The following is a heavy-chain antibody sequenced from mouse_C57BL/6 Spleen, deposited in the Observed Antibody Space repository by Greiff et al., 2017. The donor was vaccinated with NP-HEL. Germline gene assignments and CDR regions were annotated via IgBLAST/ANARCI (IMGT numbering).Heavy chain of an antibody. CDR1: GYTFTSYW. V-gene: IGHV1-64*01. CDR2: IHPNSGST. D-gene: IGHD3-2*02. J-gene: IGHJ3*01. Sequence: QVQLQQPGAELVKPGASVKLSCKASGYTFTSYWMHWVKQRPGQGLEWIGIIHPNSGSTNYNEKFKSKATLTVDKSSSTAYMQLSSLTSEDSAVYYGASCSGYWFAYWGQGTLVTVSA. CDR3: ASCSGYWFAY.